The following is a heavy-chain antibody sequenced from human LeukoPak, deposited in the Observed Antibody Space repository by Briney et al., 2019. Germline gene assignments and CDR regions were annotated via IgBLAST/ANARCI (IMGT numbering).Heavy chain of an antibody. CDR3: ARDKGSSGWYWAVGDAFDI. CDR2: IYYSGST. V-gene: IGHV4-59*12. CDR1: GGSISSYY. J-gene: IGHJ3*02. Sequence: SETLSLTCTVPGGSISSYYWSWIRQPPGKGLEWIGSIYYSGSTYYNPSLKSRVTISVDTSKNQFSLKLSSVTAADTAVYYCARDKGSSGWYWAVGDAFDIWGQGTMVTVSS. D-gene: IGHD6-19*01.